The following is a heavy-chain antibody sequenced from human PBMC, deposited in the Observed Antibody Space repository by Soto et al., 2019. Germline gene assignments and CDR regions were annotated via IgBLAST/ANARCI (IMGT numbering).Heavy chain of an antibody. CDR2: IYYSGST. V-gene: IGHV4-39*01. D-gene: IGHD4-4*01. J-gene: IGHJ4*02. CDR3: ARAGDSNLFDY. Sequence: SETLSLTCTVSGGSISSSSYYWGWIRQPPGKGLEWIGSIYYSGSTYYNPSLKSRVTISVDTSKNQFSLKLSSVTAADTAVYNCARAGDSNLFDYWGQGTLVTVSS. CDR1: GGSISSSSYY.